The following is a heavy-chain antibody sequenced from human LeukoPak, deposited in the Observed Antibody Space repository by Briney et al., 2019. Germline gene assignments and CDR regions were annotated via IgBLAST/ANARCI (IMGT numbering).Heavy chain of an antibody. V-gene: IGHV5-51*01. CDR1: GYSFTTYW. CDR3: ARSPISYYYDSSGGHDAFDV. D-gene: IGHD3-22*01. Sequence: GEPLKISCRGSGYSFTTYWIGWVRQMPGKGLEWMGIIYPGDSDTRYSPSFQGQVTISADKSINTAYLQWSSLKASDTAMYYCARSPISYYYDSSGGHDAFDVWGQGTLVTVSS. J-gene: IGHJ3*01. CDR2: IYPGDSDT.